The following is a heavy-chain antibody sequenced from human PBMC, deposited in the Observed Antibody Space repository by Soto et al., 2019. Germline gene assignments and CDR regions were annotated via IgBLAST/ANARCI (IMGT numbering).Heavy chain of an antibody. Sequence: SETLSLTCTVPGGSISSGDYYWSWIRQPPGKGLEWIGYIYYSGSTYYNPSLKSRVTISVDTSKNQFSLKLSSVTAADTAVYYCASGNTYYYDSSGYYLDYWGQGTLVTVSS. D-gene: IGHD3-22*01. J-gene: IGHJ4*02. CDR2: IYYSGST. V-gene: IGHV4-30-4*02. CDR3: ASGNTYYYDSSGYYLDY. CDR1: GGSISSGDYY.